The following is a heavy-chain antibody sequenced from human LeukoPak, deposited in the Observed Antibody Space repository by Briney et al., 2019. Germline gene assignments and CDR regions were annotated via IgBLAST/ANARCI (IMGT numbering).Heavy chain of an antibody. CDR1: GFTFSSYG. CDR3: ARLIGWSRFDP. J-gene: IGHJ5*02. D-gene: IGHD6-19*01. V-gene: IGHV3-33*01. CDR2: IWYDGSKQ. Sequence: PGGSLRLSCAASGFTFSSYGMHWVRQAPGKGLEWVALIWYDGSKQYYADSVKGRFTISRDNSKNTLHLQMNSLRAEGTAVFYCARLIGWSRFDPWGQGALVTVSS.